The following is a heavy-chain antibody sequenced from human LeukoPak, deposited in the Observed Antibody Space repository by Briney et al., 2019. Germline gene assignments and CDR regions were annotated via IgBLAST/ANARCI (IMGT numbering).Heavy chain of an antibody. CDR1: GFTFSSYS. D-gene: IGHD2-8*01. J-gene: IGHJ4*02. CDR3: AKSHTNSVYYSYFDY. CDR2: ISSSSSYI. Sequence: GGSLRLSCAASGFTFSSYSMNWVRQAPGKGLEWVSSISSSSSYIYYADSVKGRFTISRDNAKNSLYLQMNSLRAEDTAMYYCAKSHTNSVYYSYFDYWGQGTLVTVSS. V-gene: IGHV3-21*04.